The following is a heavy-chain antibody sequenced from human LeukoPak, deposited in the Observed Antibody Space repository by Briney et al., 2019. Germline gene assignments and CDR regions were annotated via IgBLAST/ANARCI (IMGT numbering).Heavy chain of an antibody. CDR1: GFTFSSYA. CDR2: ISGSGGTT. D-gene: IGHD3-10*01. Sequence: GGSLRLSCAASGFTFSSYAMTWVRQAPGRRLEWVSGISGSGGTTYCADSVKGRFSISRDNSKNALHLQLNSLRAEDTAVYYCAKGRNYASGSYGDSWGQGTLVTVSS. CDR3: AKGRNYASGSYGDS. V-gene: IGHV3-23*01. J-gene: IGHJ4*02.